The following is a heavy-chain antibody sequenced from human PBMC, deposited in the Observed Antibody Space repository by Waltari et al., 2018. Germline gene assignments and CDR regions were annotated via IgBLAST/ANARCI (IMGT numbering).Heavy chain of an antibody. D-gene: IGHD5-12*01. V-gene: IGHV3-53*01. CDR1: GFTVSSNY. Sequence: EVQLVESGGGLIQPGGSLRLSCAASGFTVSSNYMSWVRQAPGKGLEWVSGIYSGGSTYYADSVKGRFTISRDNSKNTLYLQMNSLRAEDTAVYYCARDSSGYDRQSDYWGQGTLVTVSS. CDR3: ARDSSGYDRQSDY. CDR2: IYSGGST. J-gene: IGHJ4*02.